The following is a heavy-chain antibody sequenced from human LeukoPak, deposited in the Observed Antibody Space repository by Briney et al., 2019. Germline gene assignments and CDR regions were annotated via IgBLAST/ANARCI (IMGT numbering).Heavy chain of an antibody. CDR3: ARGEGYSSSPDYFDY. D-gene: IGHD6-13*01. J-gene: IGHJ4*02. CDR1: GGSISSYY. Sequence: PSETLSLTCTVSGGSISSYYWSWIRQPPGKGLEWIGDIYYSGSTNYNPSLKSRVTISVDTSKNQFSLKLSSVTAADTAVYYCARGEGYSSSPDYFDYWGQGTLVTVSS. CDR2: IYYSGST. V-gene: IGHV4-59*01.